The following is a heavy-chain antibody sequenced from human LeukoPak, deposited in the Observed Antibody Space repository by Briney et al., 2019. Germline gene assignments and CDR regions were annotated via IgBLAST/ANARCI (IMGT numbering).Heavy chain of an antibody. J-gene: IGHJ4*02. Sequence: LESLSLTCTVSGGSISSYYWSWIRQPPGKGLEWIGYILYSGGANYNPSLKSRVTISVDTSKNQFSLKLSSVTAADTAVYYCARHPGVAAAGTAQSFDYWGQGTLVTVS. CDR2: ILYSGGA. CDR1: GGSISSYY. D-gene: IGHD6-13*01. V-gene: IGHV4-59*08. CDR3: ARHPGVAAAGTAQSFDY.